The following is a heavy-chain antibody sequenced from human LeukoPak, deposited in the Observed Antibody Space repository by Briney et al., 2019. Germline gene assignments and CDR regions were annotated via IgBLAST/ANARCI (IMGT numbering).Heavy chain of an antibody. CDR3: ARDDYGDSFQL. V-gene: IGHV4-61*02. CDR1: GESITSGQYY. D-gene: IGHD4-17*01. CDR2: SYISGFT. J-gene: IGHJ1*01. Sequence: PSETLSLTCTVSGESITSGQYYWSWIRQSAVKGLEWIGRSYISGFTNYNPSLKSRVTISLDRSRNQFFLNLTSVTAADTAVYYCARDDYGDSFQLWGQGTLVTVSS.